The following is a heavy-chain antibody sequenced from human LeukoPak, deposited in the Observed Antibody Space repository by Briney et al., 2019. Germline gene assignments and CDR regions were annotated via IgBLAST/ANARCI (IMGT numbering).Heavy chain of an antibody. CDR1: VGSISSYY. CDR2: ISYSGTS. Sequence: SETLSLTCTVSVGSISSYYWSWIRQPPGKGLEWIGYISYSGTSSYNPSLRSRITISVDASKKQFSLKLSSVTAADTAVYYCARDGYSDSSGYDYPPSVWGQGTLVTVSS. CDR3: ARDGYSDSSGYDYPPSV. V-gene: IGHV4-59*01. D-gene: IGHD3-22*01. J-gene: IGHJ4*02.